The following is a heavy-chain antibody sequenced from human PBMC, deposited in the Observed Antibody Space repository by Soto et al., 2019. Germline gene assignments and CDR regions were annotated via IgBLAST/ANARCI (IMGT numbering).Heavy chain of an antibody. V-gene: IGHV4-34*01. Sequence: SETLSLTCAVYGGSFSGYYSTWIRQPPGKGLEWIGEINHSGSTNYNPSLKSRVTISVDTSKNQFSLNLSSVTAADTAVYFCVRHRYCSCATCYPPDNWFDPWAQRTPVTVSS. D-gene: IGHD2-15*01. CDR3: VRHRYCSCATCYPPDNWFDP. CDR2: INHSGST. J-gene: IGHJ5*02. CDR1: GGSFSGYY.